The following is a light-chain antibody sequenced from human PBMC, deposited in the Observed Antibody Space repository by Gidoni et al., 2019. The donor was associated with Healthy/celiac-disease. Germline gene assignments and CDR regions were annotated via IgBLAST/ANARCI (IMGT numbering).Light chain of an antibody. Sequence: SYELTQPPSVSVSPGQTDSITCSGEKVGYKYACCYQQKPGQSPVLVIYQNRKRPSGIPDRFSGSNSWNTATLTISVTQAMDEADYYCQAWDSSTYVFGTGTKVTVL. CDR3: QAWDSSTYV. V-gene: IGLV3-1*01. CDR2: QNR. J-gene: IGLJ1*01. CDR1: KVGYKY.